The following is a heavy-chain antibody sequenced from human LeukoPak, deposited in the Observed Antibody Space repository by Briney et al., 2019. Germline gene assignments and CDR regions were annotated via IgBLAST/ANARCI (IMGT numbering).Heavy chain of an antibody. D-gene: IGHD6-19*01. J-gene: IGHJ4*02. V-gene: IGHV1-69*13. CDR1: GGTFSSYA. CDR2: IIPIFGTA. Sequence: GASVKVSCKASGGTFSSYAISWVRQAPGQGLEWMGGIIPIFGTANYAQKFQGRVTITADESTSTAYMELSSLRSEDTAVYYCARDLGGSSGWYGPSDYWGQGTLVTVSS. CDR3: ARDLGGSSGWYGPSDY.